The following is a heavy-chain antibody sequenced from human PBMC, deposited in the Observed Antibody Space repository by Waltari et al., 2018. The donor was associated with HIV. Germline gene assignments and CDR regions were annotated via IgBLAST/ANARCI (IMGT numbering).Heavy chain of an antibody. V-gene: IGHV1-3*01. Sequence: QLVQSGAEVQKPGASVKVSCKTSGFNFNNNVIHWVRQAPGQGLEWMGAINVGNLQTRYSQMFQGRVRFTRDTSETTIFMEVSSLKVEDTAIYFCATGTDWLVNVLEYWGQGTLVTVSS. J-gene: IGHJ4*02. CDR1: GFNFNNNV. CDR3: ATGTDWLVNVLEY. D-gene: IGHD6-19*01. CDR2: INVGNLQT.